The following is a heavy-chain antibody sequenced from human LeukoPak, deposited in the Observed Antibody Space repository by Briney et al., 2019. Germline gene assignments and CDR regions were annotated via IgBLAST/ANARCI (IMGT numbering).Heavy chain of an antibody. CDR1: GFTFSTSA. J-gene: IGHJ4*02. V-gene: IGHV3-23*01. Sequence: AGYLRHSCVASGFTFSTSAMSWVRQAPGKGLEWVSDIGGSSGSTYYADSVKGRFTISRDNSKNTLYLQMNSLRAEDTAVYYCVTNSRYFDCWGQGTLVTV. CDR3: VTNSRYFDC. D-gene: IGHD2-8*01. CDR2: IGGSSGST.